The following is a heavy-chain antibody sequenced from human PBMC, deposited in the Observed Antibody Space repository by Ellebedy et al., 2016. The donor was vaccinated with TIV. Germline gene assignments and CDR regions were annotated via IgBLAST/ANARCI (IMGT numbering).Heavy chain of an antibody. CDR1: GFTFSAYG. J-gene: IGHJ4*02. Sequence: GESLKISRAASGFTFSAYGLHWVRQAPGKGLEWVAVIWRDGSREIYADSVKGRFTISRDNSKNTVFLQMNSLRAEDTAVYYCARESDLGSIGAGFDYWGQGDLVTVSS. V-gene: IGHV3-33*01. CDR3: ARESDLGSIGAGFDY. D-gene: IGHD3-3*01. CDR2: IWRDGSRE.